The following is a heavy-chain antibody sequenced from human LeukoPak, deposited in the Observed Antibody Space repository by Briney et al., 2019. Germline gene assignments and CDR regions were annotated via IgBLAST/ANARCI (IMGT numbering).Heavy chain of an antibody. J-gene: IGHJ6*03. CDR2: IYYSGST. Sequence: NPSETLSLTCTVSGGSISSSSYYWGWIRQPPGKGLEWIGSIYYSGSTYYNPSLKSRVTISVDTSKNQFSLKLSPVTAADTAVYYCARVGNIVVVPAAMRQQQPRDPYYYYYMDVWGKGTTVTVSS. D-gene: IGHD2-2*01. CDR1: GGSISSSSYY. CDR3: ARVGNIVVVPAAMRQQQPRDPYYYYYMDV. V-gene: IGHV4-39*07.